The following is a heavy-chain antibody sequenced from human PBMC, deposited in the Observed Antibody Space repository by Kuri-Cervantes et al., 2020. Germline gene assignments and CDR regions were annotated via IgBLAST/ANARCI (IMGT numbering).Heavy chain of an antibody. CDR2: VSASGHST. CDR3: AKRDLRNWHYFES. Sequence: GESLKISCAVSGFTLSSHGMSWVRQAPGKGLEWVSVVSASGHSTDYADSVKGRFTSFRDNSKNTVYLQMNSLRVEDTAVYYCAKRDLRNWHYFESWGQGTLVTVSS. J-gene: IGHJ4*02. V-gene: IGHV3-23*01. CDR1: GFTLSSHG. D-gene: IGHD5-24*01.